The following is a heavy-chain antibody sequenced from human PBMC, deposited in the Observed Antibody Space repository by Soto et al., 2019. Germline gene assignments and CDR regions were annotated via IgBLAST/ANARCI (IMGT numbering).Heavy chain of an antibody. CDR1: GGSISSGDYY. D-gene: IGHD5-18*01. V-gene: IGHV4-30-4*01. CDR2: IYYSGST. CDR3: ARANRAAMVQGDAFDI. J-gene: IGHJ3*02. Sequence: QVQLQESGPGLVKPSQTLSLTCTVSGGSISSGDYYWGWIRQPPGKGLEWIGYIYYSGSTYYNPSLKSRVTISVDTSKNQFSLKLSSVTAADTAVYYCARANRAAMVQGDAFDIWGQGTMVTVSS.